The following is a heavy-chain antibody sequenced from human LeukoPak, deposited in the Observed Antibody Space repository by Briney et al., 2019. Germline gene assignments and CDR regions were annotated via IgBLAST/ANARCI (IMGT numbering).Heavy chain of an antibody. CDR2: MNPNSGNT. D-gene: IGHD3-22*01. Sequence: ASVKVSCKASGYTFTSYDINWVRQATGQGLEWMGWMNPNSGNTGYAQKLQGRVTMTRNTSISTAYMELSSLRSEDTAVYYCAREKVVMGFDPWGQGTLVTVSS. V-gene: IGHV1-8*01. CDR3: AREKVVMGFDP. CDR1: GYTFTSYD. J-gene: IGHJ5*02.